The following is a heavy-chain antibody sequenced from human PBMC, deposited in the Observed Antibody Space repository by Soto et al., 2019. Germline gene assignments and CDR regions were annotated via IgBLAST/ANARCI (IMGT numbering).Heavy chain of an antibody. CDR3: AREGAHYAPFDL. CDR2: INVGNGNT. Sequence: QAPGQGLEWMGWINVGNGNTGYSRKFQGRVTYDRDMSATTAYIEVTSLTSEDTAIYYCAREGAHYAPFDLWGQGTLVTVSS. V-gene: IGHV1-3*01. D-gene: IGHD3-16*01. J-gene: IGHJ4*02.